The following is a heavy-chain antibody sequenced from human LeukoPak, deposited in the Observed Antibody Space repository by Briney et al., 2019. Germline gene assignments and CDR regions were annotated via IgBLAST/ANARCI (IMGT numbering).Heavy chain of an antibody. D-gene: IGHD6-13*01. CDR2: IYPGDSDI. CDR3: XRRRSRSSSWEGVDP. V-gene: IGHV5-51*01. CDR1: GYSFTSYW. Sequence: GESLKISCKGSGYSFTSYWIGWVRQMPGKGLEWMGIIYPGDSDIRYSPSFQGQVTISADKSISTASLQWSSLKASDTAMYYCXRRRSRSSSWEGVDPWGQGTLVTVSS. J-gene: IGHJ5*02.